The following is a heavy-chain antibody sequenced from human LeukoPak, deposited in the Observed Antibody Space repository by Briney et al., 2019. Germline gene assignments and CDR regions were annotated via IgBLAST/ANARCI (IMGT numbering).Heavy chain of an antibody. D-gene: IGHD2-15*01. V-gene: IGHV4-4*07. CDR3: ARDASRYCSGGSCYPNDFDY. CDR2: IYTRGST. CDR1: GASISSYY. J-gene: IGHJ4*02. Sequence: SQTLSPTCTVNGASISSYYWSWVRQPAGKGLEWIGRIYTRGSTYYNPSLKSRVTMSVDTSKNQFSLKLSSVTAADTAVYYCARDASRYCSGGSCYPNDFDYWGQGTLVTVSS.